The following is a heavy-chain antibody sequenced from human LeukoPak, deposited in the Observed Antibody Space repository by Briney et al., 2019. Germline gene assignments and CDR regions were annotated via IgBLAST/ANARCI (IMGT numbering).Heavy chain of an antibody. CDR1: GGSISSYY. D-gene: IGHD5-24*01. V-gene: IGHV4-59*01. Sequence: SQTLSLTCTVSGGSISSYYWSWIRQPPGKGLEWIGYIYYSGSTNYNPSLKSRVTISVDTSKNQFSLKLSSVTAADTAVCYCARDDGYLIDYWGQGTLVTVSS. CDR2: IYYSGST. J-gene: IGHJ4*02. CDR3: ARDDGYLIDY.